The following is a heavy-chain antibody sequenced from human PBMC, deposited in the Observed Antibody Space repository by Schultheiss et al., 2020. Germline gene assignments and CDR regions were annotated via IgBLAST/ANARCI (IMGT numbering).Heavy chain of an antibody. CDR3: ARAWDYYYYGMDV. Sequence: SETLSLTCTVSGGSISSYYWSWIRQPPGKGLEWIGYIYYSGSTNYNPSLKSRVTISVDTSKNQFSLKLSSVTAADTAVYYCARAWDYYYYGMDVWGQGTTVTVYS. CDR2: IYYSGST. CDR1: GGSISSYY. V-gene: IGHV4-59*01. D-gene: IGHD7-27*01. J-gene: IGHJ6*02.